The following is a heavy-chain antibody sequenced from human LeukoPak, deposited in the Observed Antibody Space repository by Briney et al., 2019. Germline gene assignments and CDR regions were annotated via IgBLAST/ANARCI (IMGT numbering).Heavy chain of an antibody. Sequence: GGSLRLSCEASGFTFSSYSMNWVRQAPGKGLEWVSSISSSGSYIYYADSVKGRFTISRDNAKNSLYLQMSSLRVEDTAVYYCARDRGGSGWYDYWGQGTLVSVSS. CDR3: ARDRGGSGWYDY. CDR2: ISSSGSYI. CDR1: GFTFSSYS. D-gene: IGHD6-19*01. J-gene: IGHJ4*02. V-gene: IGHV3-21*01.